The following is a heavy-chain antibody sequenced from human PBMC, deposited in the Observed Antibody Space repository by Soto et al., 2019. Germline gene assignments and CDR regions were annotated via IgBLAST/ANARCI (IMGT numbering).Heavy chain of an antibody. D-gene: IGHD2-21*02. CDR3: AREETAWPLAYGLDV. V-gene: IGHV3-21*01. Sequence: PRLSCAASGFTFSSYSIHWVRQAPGKGLEWVSAITRNSDIYYADSVKGRFTISRDNAQNSVSLQMNSLRAEDTAVYYCAREETAWPLAYGLDVWGQGTTFTVS. CDR1: GFTFSSYS. CDR2: ITRNSDI. J-gene: IGHJ6*02.